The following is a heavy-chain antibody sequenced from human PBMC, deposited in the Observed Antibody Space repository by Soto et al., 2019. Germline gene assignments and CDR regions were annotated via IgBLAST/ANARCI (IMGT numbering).Heavy chain of an antibody. CDR1: GFIFSNYA. CDR3: AKGYYYNSSGYHIGLDY. D-gene: IGHD3-22*01. V-gene: IGHV3-23*01. Sequence: GGSLRLSCAASGFIFSNYAMTWVRQSPGKGLEWVSTISSSGTYIYYADSVKGRSTFSRDNSKNTLYLQMDSLRAEDTAIYYCAKGYYYNSSGYHIGLDYWGQGSLVTVSS. J-gene: IGHJ4*02. CDR2: ISSSGTYI.